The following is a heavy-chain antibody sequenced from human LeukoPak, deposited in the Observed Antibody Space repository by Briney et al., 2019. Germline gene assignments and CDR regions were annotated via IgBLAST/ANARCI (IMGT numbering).Heavy chain of an antibody. CDR3: ARDSGGSGSYYNGY. Sequence: GASVKVSCKAPGYTFTGYYMHWVRQAPGQGLEWMGWINPNSGGTNYAQKFQGRVTMTRDTSISTAYMELSRLRSDDTAVYYCARDSGGSGSYYNGYWGQGTLVTVSS. D-gene: IGHD3-10*01. J-gene: IGHJ4*02. V-gene: IGHV1-2*02. CDR2: INPNSGGT. CDR1: GYTFTGYY.